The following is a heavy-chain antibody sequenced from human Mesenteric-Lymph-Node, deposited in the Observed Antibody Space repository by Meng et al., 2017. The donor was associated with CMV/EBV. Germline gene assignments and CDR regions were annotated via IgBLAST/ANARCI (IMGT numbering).Heavy chain of an antibody. D-gene: IGHD3-16*01. CDR1: RDLFCSNHLA. CDR3: AYFGDLPPLW. CDR2: TYYRSESYT. J-gene: IGHJ4*02. V-gene: IGHV6-1*01. Sequence: QTPPSRAGLAKSSQTIAVPRTISRDLFCSNHLAWIWIMQSPSRGLEWLGRTYYRSESYTDYAVSVKSRIRFNLDTSKNQLSLHLNFVTPEDTAVYYCAYFGDLPPLWWGQRTLVTVSS.